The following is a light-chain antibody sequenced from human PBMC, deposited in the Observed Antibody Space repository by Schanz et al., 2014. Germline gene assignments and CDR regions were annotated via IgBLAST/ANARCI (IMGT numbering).Light chain of an antibody. CDR2: WAS. Sequence: DIVMTQSPDSLAVSLGERATINCKSSQSVLYTSDNKNYLAWYQHKPGQPPKLLISWASTRESGVPDRFSGSGSGTDFTLTITNLQAEDVAVYYCQQYHSIPHTFGQGTKLEIK. V-gene: IGKV4-1*01. CDR1: QSVLYTSDNKNY. CDR3: QQYHSIPHT. J-gene: IGKJ2*01.